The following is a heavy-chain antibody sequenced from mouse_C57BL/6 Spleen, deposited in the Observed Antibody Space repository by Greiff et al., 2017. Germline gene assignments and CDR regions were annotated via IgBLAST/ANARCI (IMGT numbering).Heavy chain of an antibody. J-gene: IGHJ2*01. CDR3: TRTTVVDYFDY. CDR1: GYTFTSYW. V-gene: IGHV1-5*01. Sequence: VQLQQSGTVLARPGASVKMSCKTSGYTFTSYWMHWVKQRPGQGLEWIGAIYPGNSDTSYNQKFTGKAKLTAVTSASTAYMELSSLTNEDSAVYYCTRTTVVDYFDYWGQGTTLTVSS. D-gene: IGHD1-1*01. CDR2: IYPGNSDT.